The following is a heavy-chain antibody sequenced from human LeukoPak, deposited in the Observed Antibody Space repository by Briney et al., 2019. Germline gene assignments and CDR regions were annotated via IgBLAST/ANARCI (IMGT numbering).Heavy chain of an antibody. Sequence: ASVKVSCKASGYTFTSYDINWVRQATGQGLEWMGWMNPNSGNTGYAQKFQGRVTMTRNTSISTAYMELSSLRSEDTAVYYCARKGPANYYYYMDVWGKGTSATVSS. V-gene: IGHV1-8*01. CDR3: ARKGPANYYYYMDV. CDR1: GYTFTSYD. D-gene: IGHD2-2*01. CDR2: MNPNSGNT. J-gene: IGHJ6*03.